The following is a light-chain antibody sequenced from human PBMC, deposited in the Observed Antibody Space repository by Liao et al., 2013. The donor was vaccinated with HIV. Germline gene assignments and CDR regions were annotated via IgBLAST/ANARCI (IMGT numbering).Light chain of an antibody. CDR2: YDS. CDR3: QAWDSSTGV. V-gene: IGLV3-21*01. CDR1: SIGSKS. J-gene: IGLJ3*02. Sequence: SYELTQVPSASVAPGRTASITCGGDSIGSKSVHWYQQRPGQAPMLVIYYDSDRPSGIPERFSGSNSGNTATLTISGTQPMDEADYYCQAWDSSTGVFGGGTKLTVL.